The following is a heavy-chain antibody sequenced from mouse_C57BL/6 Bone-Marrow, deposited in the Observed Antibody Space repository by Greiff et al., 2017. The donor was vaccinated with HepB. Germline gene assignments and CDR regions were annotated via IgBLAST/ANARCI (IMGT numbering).Heavy chain of an antibody. CDR3: ARDLPITTGSWFAY. Sequence: EVKLMESGGGLVKPGGSLKLSCAASGFTFSSYAMSWVRQTPEKRLEWVATISDGGSYTYYPDNVKGRFTISRDNAKNNLYLQMSHLKSEDTAMYYCARDLPITTGSWFAYWGQGTLVTVSA. CDR1: GFTFSSYA. D-gene: IGHD1-1*01. J-gene: IGHJ3*01. V-gene: IGHV5-4*01. CDR2: ISDGGSYT.